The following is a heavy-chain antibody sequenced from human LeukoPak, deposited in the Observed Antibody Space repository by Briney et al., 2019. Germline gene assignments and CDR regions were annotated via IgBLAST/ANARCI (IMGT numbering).Heavy chain of an antibody. CDR3: ARLPRYYDSSGYYLPYYFDY. CDR2: IYYSGST. V-gene: IGHV4-31*03. D-gene: IGHD3-22*01. J-gene: IGHJ4*02. Sequence: SQTLSLTCTVSGGSISSGGYYWSWIRQHPGKGLEWIGYIYYSGSTYYNPSRKSRVTISVDTSKNQFSLKLSSVTAADTAVYYCARLPRYYDSSGYYLPYYFDYWGQGTLVTVSS. CDR1: GGSISSGGYY.